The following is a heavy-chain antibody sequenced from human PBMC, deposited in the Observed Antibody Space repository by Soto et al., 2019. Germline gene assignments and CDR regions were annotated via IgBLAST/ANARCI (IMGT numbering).Heavy chain of an antibody. V-gene: IGHV3-43*01. CDR2: ITWDGGSR. CDR1: GFTFQDYT. Sequence: VQLVESGGAVAQPGGSLRLSCAASGFTFQDYTMHWVRQAPGKGLEWVSLITWDGGSRYYADSVKGRCTISRDNSKNSLYLHMNSLRTEDTALYYCAKLSHDYGAYHQYGMDVWGQGTTVIVSS. CDR3: AKLSHDYGAYHQYGMDV. J-gene: IGHJ6*02. D-gene: IGHD4-17*01.